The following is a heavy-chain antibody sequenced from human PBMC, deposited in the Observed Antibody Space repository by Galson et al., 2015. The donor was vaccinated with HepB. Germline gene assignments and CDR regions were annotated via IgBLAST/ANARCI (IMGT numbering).Heavy chain of an antibody. D-gene: IGHD3-22*01. V-gene: IGHV3-48*02. J-gene: IGHJ4*02. CDR3: TGGYGYYDSSGYYPKFDY. Sequence: SVKGRFIISRDNAKNSLYLQMNSLRDEDTAVYYCTGGYGYYDSSGYYPKFDYWGQGTLVTVSS.